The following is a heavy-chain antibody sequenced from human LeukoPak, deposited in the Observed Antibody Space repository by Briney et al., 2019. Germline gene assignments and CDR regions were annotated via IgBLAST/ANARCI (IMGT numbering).Heavy chain of an antibody. V-gene: IGHV3-30*18. J-gene: IGHJ4*02. Sequence: GGSLRLSCAASGFTFSSYGMHWVRQAPGKGLEWVAVITYDGSNKYYADSVKGRFTTSRDNSNNTLYLQMNSLRAEDTAVYYCAKDRGDGYSYGYYFDYGGQGTLVTVSS. CDR1: GFTFSSYG. CDR3: AKDRGDGYSYGYYFDY. CDR2: ITYDGSNK. D-gene: IGHD5-18*01.